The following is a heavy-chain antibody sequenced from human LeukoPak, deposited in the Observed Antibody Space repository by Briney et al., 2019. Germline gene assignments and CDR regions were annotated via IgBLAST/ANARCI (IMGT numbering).Heavy chain of an antibody. CDR3: AKSEQRYCGSGSCPLSAFEI. V-gene: IGHV3-74*01. J-gene: IGHJ3*02. Sequence: RPGGSLRLSCVLSGFTFSSYWMQWVRQAPGKGLVWVSCINTGGNSTTYADSVNSRFANSRENANTTPLLQMNSLISEDTAVYYCAKSEQRYCGSGSCPLSAFEIWGQGTMVTVAS. CDR2: INTGGNST. CDR1: GFTFSSYW. D-gene: IGHD2-15*01.